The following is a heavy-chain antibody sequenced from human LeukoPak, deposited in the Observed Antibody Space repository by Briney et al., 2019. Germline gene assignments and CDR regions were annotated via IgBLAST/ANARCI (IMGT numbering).Heavy chain of an antibody. CDR1: GFTFSSYA. CDR2: ITGSGATT. CDR3: ARDFDDYVWGSYRYTFDY. Sequence: PGGSLRLSCAASGFTFSSYAMSWVRRAPGKGLEWVSVITGSGATTSYADSVKGRFTISRDNSKNTLYLQMNGLRAEDTAVYYCARDFDDYVWGSYRYTFDYWGQGTLVTVSS. D-gene: IGHD3-16*02. J-gene: IGHJ4*02. V-gene: IGHV3-23*01.